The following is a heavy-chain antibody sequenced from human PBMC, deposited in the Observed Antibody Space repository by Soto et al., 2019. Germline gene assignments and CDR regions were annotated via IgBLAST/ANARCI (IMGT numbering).Heavy chain of an antibody. CDR2: ISGSGGST. J-gene: IGHJ6*02. D-gene: IGHD2-2*01. Sequence: PGGSLRLSCAASGFTFSSYAMSWVRQSPGKGLEWVSAISGSGGSTYYADSVKGRFTISRDNSKNTLYLQMNSLRAEDTAVYYCANARARTVVVPAAPIMEYYYYGMDVWGQGTTVTVSS. V-gene: IGHV3-23*01. CDR1: GFTFSSYA. CDR3: ANARARTVVVPAAPIMEYYYYGMDV.